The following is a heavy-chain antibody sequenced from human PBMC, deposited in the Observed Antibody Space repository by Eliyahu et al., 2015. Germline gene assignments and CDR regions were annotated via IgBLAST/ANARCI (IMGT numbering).Heavy chain of an antibody. V-gene: IGHV3-48*02. D-gene: IGHD3-9*01. CDR1: GXTFSXSS. CDR2: VSASGRTT. CDR3: AGDLRLVIDR. Sequence: EVQLVESGGGLVRPGGSLRLSCAAAGXTFSXSSMXWFRQAPGKGPEWVSYVSASGRTTYYADSVRGRFTISRDNAKNSLYLQMNSLRDEDTAVYYCAGDLRLVIDRWGHGTLVTVSS. J-gene: IGHJ4*01.